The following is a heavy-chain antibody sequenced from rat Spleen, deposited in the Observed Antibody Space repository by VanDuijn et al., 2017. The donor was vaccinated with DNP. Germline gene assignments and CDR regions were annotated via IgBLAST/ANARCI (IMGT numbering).Heavy chain of an antibody. CDR1: GFTFSTSP. CDR3: TRGAGTWGS. D-gene: IGHD5-1*01. Sequence: EVQLVESGGGLVQPGRSLKLSCAASGFTFSTSPMAWVRQAPTKGLEWVATISTSGDNAYYRDSVKGRFTASRDNAKSTLYLQMNSLTSEDTATYYCTRGAGTWGSWGQGVMVTVSS. J-gene: IGHJ2*01. V-gene: IGHV5-46*01. CDR2: ISTSGDNA.